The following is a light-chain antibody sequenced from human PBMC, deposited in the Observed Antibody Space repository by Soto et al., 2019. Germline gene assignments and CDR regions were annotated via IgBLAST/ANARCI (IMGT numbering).Light chain of an antibody. CDR3: QQRSNWPWT. J-gene: IGKJ1*01. V-gene: IGKV3-11*01. Sequence: EIVLTQSPATLSLSPGERATLSCRASQSVSNFLAWYQQKPGQAPRLLISDASNRATGIPGRFSGSGSGTDXSLXXXSLEPEDFAVYYCQQRSNWPWTFGQGTKVEIK. CDR1: QSVSNF. CDR2: DAS.